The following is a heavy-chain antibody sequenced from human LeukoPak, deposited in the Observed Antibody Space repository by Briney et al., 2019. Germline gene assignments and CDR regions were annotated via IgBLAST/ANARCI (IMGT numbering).Heavy chain of an antibody. CDR1: GFTFDDYA. CDR2: ISWNSGSI. D-gene: IGHD3-22*01. Sequence: PGRSLRLSCAASGFTFDDYAMHWVRQAPGKGLEWVSGISWNSGSIGYADSVKGRFTISRDNAKNSLYLQMNSLRAEDTALYYCAKDANYYDSSGLDYWGQGTLVTVSS. CDR3: AKDANYYDSSGLDY. V-gene: IGHV3-9*01. J-gene: IGHJ4*02.